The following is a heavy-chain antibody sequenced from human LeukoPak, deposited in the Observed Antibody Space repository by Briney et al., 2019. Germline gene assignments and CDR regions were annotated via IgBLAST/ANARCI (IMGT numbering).Heavy chain of an antibody. D-gene: IGHD3-10*01. CDR3: ATTLIREGSFT. V-gene: IGHV3-7*01. Sequence: PGGSLRLSCAASRLTFSSYWMSWVRQGPGKGLEWVANIKQDGSEKYYVDSVKGRFTISRDNAKNSLYLQMNGLRAEDTAVYYCATTLIREGSFTWGQGTLVTVSS. J-gene: IGHJ5*02. CDR1: RLTFSSYW. CDR2: IKQDGSEK.